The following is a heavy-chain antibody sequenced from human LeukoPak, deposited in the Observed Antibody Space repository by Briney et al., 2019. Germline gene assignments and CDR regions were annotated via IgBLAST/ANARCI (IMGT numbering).Heavy chain of an antibody. CDR3: TPEGPPYYYDSSGYFI. D-gene: IGHD3-22*01. V-gene: IGHV3-15*01. CDR1: GFTFSNAW. J-gene: IGHJ4*02. CDR2: IKSKTDGGTT. Sequence: PGGSLRLSCAASGFTFSNAWMSWVRQAPGKGLEWVGRIKSKTDGGTTDYAAPVKGRFTISRDDSKNTLYLQMNSLKTEDTAVYYCTPEGPPYYYDSSGYFIWGQGTLVTVSS.